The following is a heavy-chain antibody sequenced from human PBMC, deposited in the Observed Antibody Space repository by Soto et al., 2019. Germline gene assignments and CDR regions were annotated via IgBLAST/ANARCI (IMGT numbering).Heavy chain of an antibody. J-gene: IGHJ6*03. V-gene: IGHV1-2*04. D-gene: IGHD1-7*01. CDR3: GRARAYRTRGYKPSNYPYTAV. Sequence: ASVKGSCKASGYTFTGYYMHWVRQAPGQGLEWMGWINPNSGGTNYAQKFQGWVTMTRDTSISTAYMELSRLRSDDTAVYYCGRARAYRTRGYKPSNYPYTAVWRKRTTVPVS. CDR2: INPNSGGT. CDR1: GYTFTGYY.